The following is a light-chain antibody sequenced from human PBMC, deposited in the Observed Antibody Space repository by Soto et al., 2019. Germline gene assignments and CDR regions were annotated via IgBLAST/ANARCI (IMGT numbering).Light chain of an antibody. CDR2: AAS. CDR1: QSVSSH. Sequence: DIQMTQAPSSLSASVGDRVTITCRASQSVSSHLNWYQQEPGKAPKLLIYAASRLQGGVPSRFSGSGSGTDFTLTISSLPPEDFATYYCQQTYSEWTFGQGTKV. J-gene: IGKJ1*01. V-gene: IGKV1-39*01. CDR3: QQTYSEWT.